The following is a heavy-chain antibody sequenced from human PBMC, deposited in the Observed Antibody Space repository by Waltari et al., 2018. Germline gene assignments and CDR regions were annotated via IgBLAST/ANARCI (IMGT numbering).Heavy chain of an antibody. CDR3: ARYCSGGSCYYYGMDV. D-gene: IGHD2-15*01. J-gene: IGHJ6*02. V-gene: IGHV3-30-3*01. Sequence: QVQLVESGGGVVQPGRSLRLSCAASGFTFSSYAMHWVRQAPGKGLEWVAGISYDGSNKHYADSVKGRFTISRDNSKNTLYLQMNSLRAEDTAVYYCARYCSGGSCYYYGMDVWGQGTTVTVSS. CDR1: GFTFSSYA. CDR2: ISYDGSNK.